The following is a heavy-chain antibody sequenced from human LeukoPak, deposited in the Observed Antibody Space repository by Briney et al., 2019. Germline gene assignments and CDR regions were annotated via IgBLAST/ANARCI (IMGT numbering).Heavy chain of an antibody. CDR2: IIPVFGIA. Sequence: SVKVSCKASGGTFSSYAISWVRQAPGQGLEWMGRIIPVFGIANYAQKFQGRVTITADKSTSTAYMELSSLRSEDTAVYYCAREGYYDSSGYYPPAYYFDYWGQGTLVTVSS. D-gene: IGHD3-22*01. CDR3: AREGYYDSSGYYPPAYYFDY. CDR1: GGTFSSYA. V-gene: IGHV1-69*04. J-gene: IGHJ4*02.